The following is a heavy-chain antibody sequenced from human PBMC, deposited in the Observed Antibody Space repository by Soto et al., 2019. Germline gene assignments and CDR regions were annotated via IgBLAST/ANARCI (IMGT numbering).Heavy chain of an antibody. J-gene: IGHJ4*02. V-gene: IGHV3-30-3*01. D-gene: IGHD6-19*01. CDR1: GFTFSSYA. CDR3: ARDWGSGSDYFDY. CDR2: ISYDGTNK. Sequence: QVQLAESGGGVVQHGRSLRLSCAASGFTFSSYAMHWVRQAPGKGLEWVAVISYDGTNKYADSVKGRFTISRDNSENTLYLEMNSLRADDMAVYYCARDWGSGSDYFDYWGQGALVTVSS.